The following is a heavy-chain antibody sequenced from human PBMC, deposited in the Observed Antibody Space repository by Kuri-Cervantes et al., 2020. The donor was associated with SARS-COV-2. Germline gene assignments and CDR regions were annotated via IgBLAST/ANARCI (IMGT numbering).Heavy chain of an antibody. Sequence: GESLKISCAASGFTFSGSATHWVRQASGKGLEWVGRIRSKANSYATAYAASVKGRFTISRDDSKNTAYLQMNSLKTEDTAVYYCTTLIDYWGQGALVTVSS. V-gene: IGHV3-73*01. J-gene: IGHJ4*02. CDR1: GFTFSGSA. CDR3: TTLIDY. CDR2: IRSKANSYAT.